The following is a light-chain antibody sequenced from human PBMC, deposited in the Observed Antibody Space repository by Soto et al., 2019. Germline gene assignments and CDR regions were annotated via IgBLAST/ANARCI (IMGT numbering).Light chain of an antibody. V-gene: IGKV1-9*01. CDR2: AAS. J-gene: IGKJ3*01. Sequence: IQLTQASSFLASSVGGRVTITLRARQGISRYLAWYQQKPGKAPKLLIYAASTLQSGVPSRFSGSGSGTEFTLTISSLQPEDFATYYCQQLNSYLFTFGPGTKVDIK. CDR1: QGISRY. CDR3: QQLNSYLFT.